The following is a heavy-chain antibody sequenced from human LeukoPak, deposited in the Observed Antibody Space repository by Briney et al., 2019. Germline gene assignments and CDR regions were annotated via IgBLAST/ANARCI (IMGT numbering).Heavy chain of an antibody. CDR2: ISSSGSTI. V-gene: IGHV3-48*03. D-gene: IGHD1-26*01. J-gene: IGHJ4*02. CDR1: GFTFSSYE. CDR3: AREYYSGSYYDY. Sequence: GGSLRLSCAASGFTFSSYEMNWVRQAPGKGLEWVSYISSSGSTIYYADSVKGRFTISRDNAKNSLYLQMNSLRAEDTAVYYCAREYYSGSYYDYWGQGTLVTVSS.